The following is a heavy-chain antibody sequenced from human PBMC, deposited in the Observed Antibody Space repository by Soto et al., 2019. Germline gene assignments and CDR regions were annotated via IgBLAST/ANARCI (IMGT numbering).Heavy chain of an antibody. J-gene: IGHJ6*02. CDR3: ATDHYGPAIYGIDV. Sequence: PGGSLRLSCAASGFTFDDYAMHWVRQTPGKGLEWVSGITWNSGTIGYADSVKGRFTISRDNGKNSLYLQMNSLRPEDTALYYCATDHYGPAIYGIDVWGQGTTVTVSS. V-gene: IGHV3-9*01. CDR2: ITWNSGTI. CDR1: GFTFDDYA. D-gene: IGHD3-10*01.